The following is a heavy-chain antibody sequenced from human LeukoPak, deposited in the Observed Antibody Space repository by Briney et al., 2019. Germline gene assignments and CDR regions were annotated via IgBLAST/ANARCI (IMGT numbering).Heavy chain of an antibody. CDR1: GFTFSSYW. CDR3: GREGVYSSSSPTSVFDI. CDR2: IKKDGSEN. D-gene: IGHD6-13*01. Sequence: PGGSLRLSCAASGFTFSSYWMSWVRQAPGKGLEWVASIKKDGSENYYVASVEGRFTISRDTAKNPLYQQMDSLRAEDTAVEYRGREGVYSSSSPTSVFDIWGQGTMVTVSS. J-gene: IGHJ3*02. V-gene: IGHV3-7*03.